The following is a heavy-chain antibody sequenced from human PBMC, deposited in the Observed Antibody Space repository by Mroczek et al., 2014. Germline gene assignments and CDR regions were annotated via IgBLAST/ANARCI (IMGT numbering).Heavy chain of an antibody. D-gene: IGHD3-3*01. CDR1: GFTFSSYA. CDR3: ARTDTIFGGGLDY. V-gene: IGHV3-30-3*01. CDR2: ISYDGSNK. J-gene: IGHJ4*02. Sequence: QVQLVESGGGVVQPGRSLRLSCAASGFTFSSYAMHWVRQAPGKGLEWVAVISYDGSNKYYADSVKGRFTISRDNSKNTLYLQMNSLRAEDTAVYYCARTDTIFGGGLDYWGQGTLVTVSS.